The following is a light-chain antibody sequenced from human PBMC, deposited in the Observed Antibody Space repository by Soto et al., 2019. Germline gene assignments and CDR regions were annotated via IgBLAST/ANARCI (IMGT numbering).Light chain of an antibody. V-gene: IGKV3D-15*01. CDR1: QSVRSN. CDR2: GAS. Sequence: IVLTQSPSKMYMVYGERATLSCRASQSVRSNLAWYHQKPGQAPRLLIYGASTRATGIPARFSGSGSGTEFTLTINSLQSEDFVVYYCQQYDNWPPTFGQGTRLEIK. J-gene: IGKJ5*01. CDR3: QQYDNWPPT.